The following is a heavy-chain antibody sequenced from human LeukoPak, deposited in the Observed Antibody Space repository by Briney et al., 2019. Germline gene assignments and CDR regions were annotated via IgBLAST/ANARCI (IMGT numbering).Heavy chain of an antibody. Sequence: GGSLRLSCAASGFTFSSYGMSWVRQAPGKGLEWVSAISGSGGSTYYADSVKGRFTISRDNSKNTLYLQMNSLRAEDTAGYYCAKELGSSWYSYFDYWGQGTLVTVSS. V-gene: IGHV3-23*01. J-gene: IGHJ4*02. CDR1: GFTFSSYG. D-gene: IGHD6-13*01. CDR2: ISGSGGST. CDR3: AKELGSSWYSYFDY.